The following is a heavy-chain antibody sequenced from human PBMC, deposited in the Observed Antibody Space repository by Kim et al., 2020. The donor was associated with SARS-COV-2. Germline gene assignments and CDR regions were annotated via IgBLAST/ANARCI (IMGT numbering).Heavy chain of an antibody. V-gene: IGHV5-51*01. CDR1: GYTFFSYS. J-gene: IGHJ4*01. CDR2: IYPGDSDT. Sequence: GESLKISCKGSGYTFFSYSIAWVRQMPGKGLEWMGSIYPGDSDTTYSPSFQGQVTFSADRSISTAYLQWRTLKASDTATYYCARRGPTGTFDHWGPGTLV. D-gene: IGHD1-1*01. CDR3: ARRGPTGTFDH.